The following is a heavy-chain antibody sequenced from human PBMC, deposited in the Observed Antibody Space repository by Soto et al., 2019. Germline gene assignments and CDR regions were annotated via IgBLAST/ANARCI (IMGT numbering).Heavy chain of an antibody. V-gene: IGHV1-3*01. CDR1: GYTFTSYA. D-gene: IGHD3-9*01. Sequence: QVQLVQSGAEVKKPGASVKVSCKASGYTFTSYAMHWVRQAPGQRLEWMGWINAGNGNTKYSQKFQGRVTITRDTSASTAYMELSSLRSEDTVVYYCARDDILTGYYKIFDYWGQGTLVTVSS. CDR2: INAGNGNT. J-gene: IGHJ4*02. CDR3: ARDDILTGYYKIFDY.